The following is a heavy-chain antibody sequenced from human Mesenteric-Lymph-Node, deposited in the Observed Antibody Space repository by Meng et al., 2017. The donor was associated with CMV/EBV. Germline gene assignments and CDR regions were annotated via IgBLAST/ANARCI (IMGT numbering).Heavy chain of an antibody. CDR2: INPNSGGT. CDR3: ARDRGYCTNGVCYPFDI. J-gene: IGHJ3*02. V-gene: IGHV1-2*02. CDR1: GYTFTRYY. Sequence: ASVKVSCKASGYTFTRYYMHWVRQAPGQGLEWMGWINPNSGGTNYAQKFQGRVTMTRDPSISTAYMELSRLRSDDTAVYYCARDRGYCTNGVCYPFDIWGQGTTVTVSS. D-gene: IGHD2-8*01.